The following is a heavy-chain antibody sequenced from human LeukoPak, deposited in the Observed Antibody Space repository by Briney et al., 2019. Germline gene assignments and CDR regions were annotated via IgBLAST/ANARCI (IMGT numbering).Heavy chain of an antibody. Sequence: ASVTVSCKASGYTFTSYGISWVRQAPGQGLEWMGWISAYNGNTNYAQKFQGRVTMTTDTPTSTAYMELTSLRSDDTAVYYCARDAKGLILVVPAAINTADYWGQGTLVTVSS. CDR2: ISAYNGNT. CDR1: GYTFTSYG. D-gene: IGHD2-2*01. CDR3: ARDAKGLILVVPAAINTADY. J-gene: IGHJ4*02. V-gene: IGHV1-18*01.